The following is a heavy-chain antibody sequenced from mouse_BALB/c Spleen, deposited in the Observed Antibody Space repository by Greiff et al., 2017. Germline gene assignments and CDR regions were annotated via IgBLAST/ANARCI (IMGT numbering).Heavy chain of an antibody. CDR3: ARWRDLYAMDY. CDR1: GYSFSGYN. V-gene: IGHV1-39*01. J-gene: IGHJ4*01. D-gene: IGHD3-3*01. Sequence: VQLQQSGPELEKPGASVKISCQASGYSFSGYNMNWVKQSNGKSLEWIGNIDPYYGGTSYNQKFKGKATLTVDESSSTAYMQLSSLTSEDSAVYYCARWRDLYAMDYWGQGTSVTVSS. CDR2: IDPYYGGT.